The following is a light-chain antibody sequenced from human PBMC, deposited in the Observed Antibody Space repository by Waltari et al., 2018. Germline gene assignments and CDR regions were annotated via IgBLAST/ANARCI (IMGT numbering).Light chain of an antibody. V-gene: IGLV2-8*01. CDR3: SSYAGSNNV. J-gene: IGLJ1*01. Sequence: QSALTQPPSASGSPGQSVPISCTGTSSDVGGYNYVSWYQQHPGKAPKLMIFEVSKRPSGVPDRFSGSKSANTASLTVSGLQAEDEADYYCSSYAGSNNVFGNGTKVTVL. CDR1: SSDVGGYNY. CDR2: EVS.